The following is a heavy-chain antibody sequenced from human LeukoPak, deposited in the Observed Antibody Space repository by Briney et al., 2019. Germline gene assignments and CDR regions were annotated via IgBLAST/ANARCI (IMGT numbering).Heavy chain of an antibody. Sequence: SVKLSFKASGYTFTSYAMSGVRQAPGQGMEWKGWINTNIGNPTYVQGFTRRFVFSLDTSVSTAYLQISSLKAEDTAVYYCARGYYSGYGGQCRYWGQGTLVTVSS. D-gene: IGHD5-12*01. J-gene: IGHJ4*02. CDR3: ARGYYSGYGGQCRY. V-gene: IGHV7-4-1*02. CDR2: INTNIGNP. CDR1: GYTFTSYA.